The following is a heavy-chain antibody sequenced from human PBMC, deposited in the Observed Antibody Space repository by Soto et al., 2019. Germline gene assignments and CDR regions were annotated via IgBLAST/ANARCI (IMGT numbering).Heavy chain of an antibody. V-gene: IGHV4-39*01. D-gene: IGHD2-15*01. J-gene: IGHJ4*02. Sequence: SETLSLTCTVSGDSIISSHYYLGWIRQPPGKGLEWIGSIYYRGSTYYNPSLKSRVTISVDTSKNQLFLKLKSVTAADTAVYYCARRPDGWLLQSDWGQGTLVT. CDR2: IYYRGST. CDR1: GDSIISSHYY. CDR3: ARRPDGWLLQSD.